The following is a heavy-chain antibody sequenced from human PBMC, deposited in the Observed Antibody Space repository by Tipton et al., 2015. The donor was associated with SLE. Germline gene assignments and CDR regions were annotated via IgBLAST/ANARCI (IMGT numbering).Heavy chain of an antibody. CDR2: VHYSGGT. J-gene: IGHJ4*02. CDR3: ARHYYDSSGHYPPGDF. V-gene: IGHV4-39*07. D-gene: IGHD3-22*01. CDR1: GGSISSGTYY. Sequence: LRLSCTVSGGSISSGTYYWGWIRQPPGRGLEWIGNVHYSGGTYYNPSVKSRLTISVDTSKNHFSLRLSSVTAADTAVYYCARHYYDSSGHYPPGDFWGQGTLVTVSS.